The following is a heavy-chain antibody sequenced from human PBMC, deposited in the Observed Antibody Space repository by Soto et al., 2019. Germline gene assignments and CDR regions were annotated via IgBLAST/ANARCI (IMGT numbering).Heavy chain of an antibody. J-gene: IGHJ5*02. D-gene: IGHD3-3*01. V-gene: IGHV1-69*13. Sequence: SVKVSCKASGGTFSSYAISWVRQAPGQGLEWMGGIIPIFGTANYAQKFQGRVTITADESTSTAYMELSSLRSEDTAVYYCARDGTITIFGVVAPSGFDPWRQGTLVTVSS. CDR1: GGTFSSYA. CDR2: IIPIFGTA. CDR3: ARDGTITIFGVVAPSGFDP.